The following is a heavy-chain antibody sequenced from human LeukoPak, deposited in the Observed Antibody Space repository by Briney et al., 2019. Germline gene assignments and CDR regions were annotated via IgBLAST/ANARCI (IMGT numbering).Heavy chain of an antibody. Sequence: ASVKVSCKASGGTFSSYAISWVRQAPGQGLEWMGGIIPIFGTANYAQKFQGRVTITADKSTSTAYMELSSLRSEDTAVYYCARGAGRDGYNYHQSFDYWGQGTLVTVSS. CDR1: GGTFSSYA. CDR3: ARGAGRDGYNYHQSFDY. CDR2: IIPIFGTA. V-gene: IGHV1-69*06. J-gene: IGHJ4*02. D-gene: IGHD5-24*01.